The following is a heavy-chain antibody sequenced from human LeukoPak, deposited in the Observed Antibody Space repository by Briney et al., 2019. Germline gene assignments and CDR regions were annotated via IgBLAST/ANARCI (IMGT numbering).Heavy chain of an antibody. CDR2: INHSGST. J-gene: IGHJ4*02. Sequence: SETLSLTCAVYGGSFSGYYWSWIRQPPGKGLEWIGEINHSGSTNYNPSLKSRVTISVDTSKNQFSLKLSSVTAADTAVYYCARIPPCSSTSCSRDYWGQGTLVTVSS. CDR3: ARIPPCSSTSCSRDY. V-gene: IGHV4-34*01. D-gene: IGHD2-2*01. CDR1: GGSFSGYY.